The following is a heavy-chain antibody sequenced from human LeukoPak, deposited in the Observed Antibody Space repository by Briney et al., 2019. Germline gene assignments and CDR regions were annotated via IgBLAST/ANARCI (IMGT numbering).Heavy chain of an antibody. Sequence: GGSLRLSCAASGFTFSSYGMHWVRQAPGKGLEWVAFIRYDGSNKYYADSVKGRFTISRDNSKNTLYLQMNSLRAEDTAVYYCAKDYYGGKEVYYFDYWGQGTLVTVSS. J-gene: IGHJ4*02. CDR1: GFTFSSYG. V-gene: IGHV3-30*02. CDR2: IRYDGSNK. D-gene: IGHD4-23*01. CDR3: AKDYYGGKEVYYFDY.